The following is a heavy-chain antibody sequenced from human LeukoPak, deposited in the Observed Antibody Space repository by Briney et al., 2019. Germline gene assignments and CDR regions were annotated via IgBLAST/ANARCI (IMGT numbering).Heavy chain of an antibody. CDR3: AREGEGGGYEFWSGYYTGADYMDV. Sequence: SETLSLTCTVSGYSISSGYYWDWIREPPGKGLEWIGSIFHSGTTYYNPSLQSRVTISVDTSKNQFSLKLSSVTAADTAVYYCAREGEGGGYEFWSGYYTGADYMDVWGKGTTVTVSS. CDR1: GYSISSGYY. V-gene: IGHV4-38-2*02. CDR2: IFHSGTT. J-gene: IGHJ6*03. D-gene: IGHD3-3*01.